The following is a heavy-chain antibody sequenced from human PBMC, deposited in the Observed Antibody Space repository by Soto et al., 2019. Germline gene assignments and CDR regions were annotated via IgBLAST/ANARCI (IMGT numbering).Heavy chain of an antibody. Sequence: QEQLVESGGGVVQPGKSLRLSCAASGFTFNTYGMHWVRQAPGKGLEWVAVISYDGSEKYYVDSVKGRFTISKDNSKNTLYLQMNSLSPEDTAVYYCAKSPNFYCSSPNCYKYYFDRWGQGTRVTVSS. CDR3: AKSPNFYCSSPNCYKYYFDR. J-gene: IGHJ4*02. D-gene: IGHD2-2*02. CDR1: GFTFNTYG. V-gene: IGHV3-30*18. CDR2: ISYDGSEK.